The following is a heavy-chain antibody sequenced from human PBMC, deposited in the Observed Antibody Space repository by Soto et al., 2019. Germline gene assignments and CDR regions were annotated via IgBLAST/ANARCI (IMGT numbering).Heavy chain of an antibody. CDR2: IYYSGST. CDR3: ARIIGAATPPDYYYYMDV. D-gene: IGHD6-13*01. Sequence: SETLSLTCTVSGGSISSSSYYWGWIRQPPGKGLEWIGSIYYSGSTYYNPSLKSRVTISVDTSKNQFSLKLSSVTAADTAVYYCARIIGAATPPDYYYYMDVWGKGTTVTVSS. J-gene: IGHJ6*03. CDR1: GGSISSSSYY. V-gene: IGHV4-39*01.